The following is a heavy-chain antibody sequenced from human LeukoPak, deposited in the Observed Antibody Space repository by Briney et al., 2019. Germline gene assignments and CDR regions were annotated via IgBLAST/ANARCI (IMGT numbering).Heavy chain of an antibody. D-gene: IGHD6-19*01. V-gene: IGHV3-23*01. Sequence: SGGSLRLSCAASGFTFSNYAMTWVRQGPGKGLEWVSSISGSGGSTHYADSVKGRFIISRDNSKITLYLQMNTLRAEDTAVYYCAKGYSSGASYVNNWFDPWGQGTLVTVSS. J-gene: IGHJ5*02. CDR1: GFTFSNYA. CDR2: ISGSGGST. CDR3: AKGYSSGASYVNNWFDP.